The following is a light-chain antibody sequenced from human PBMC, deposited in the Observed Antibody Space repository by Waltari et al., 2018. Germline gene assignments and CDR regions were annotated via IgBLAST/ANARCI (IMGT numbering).Light chain of an antibody. V-gene: IGLV2-14*03. CDR1: SSDVGAYNY. CDR2: DFS. CDR3: SSYISSSTLEL. J-gene: IGLJ2*01. Sequence: QSALTQPASVSGSPGQSITISCTGTSSDVGAYNYVSWYQQHPGKAPKLMIYDFSKRPSGVSNRFSGSKSGNTASLTISGLQAEDEADHYCSSYISSSTLELFGGGTSLTVL.